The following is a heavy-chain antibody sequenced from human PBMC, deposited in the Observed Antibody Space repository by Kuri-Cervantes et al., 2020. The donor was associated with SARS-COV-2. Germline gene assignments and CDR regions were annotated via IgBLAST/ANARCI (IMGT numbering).Heavy chain of an antibody. J-gene: IGHJ4*02. V-gene: IGHV4-61*01. CDR3: ARGRTSSS. CDR1: GGSVSSGSHY. CDR2: IYYSGST. Sequence: SETLSLTCIVSGGSVSSGSHYWSWIRQPPGKGLEWIGYIYYSGSTNYNPSLKSRVTISVDTSKNQFSLKLSSVTAADTAVYYCARGRTSSSWGQGTLVTVSS. D-gene: IGHD6-13*01.